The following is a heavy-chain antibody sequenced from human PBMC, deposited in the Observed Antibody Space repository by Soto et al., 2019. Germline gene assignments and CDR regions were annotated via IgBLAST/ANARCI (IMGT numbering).Heavy chain of an antibody. Sequence: GASVKVSCKASGYTFTSYGISWVRQAPGQGLEWMGWISAYSGNTKYSQKFQGRVTITRDTSASTAYMELSSLRSEDTAVYYCARDVAAADYWGQGTLVTVSS. CDR3: ARDVAAADY. J-gene: IGHJ4*02. D-gene: IGHD6-13*01. V-gene: IGHV1-18*01. CDR2: ISAYSGNT. CDR1: GYTFTSYG.